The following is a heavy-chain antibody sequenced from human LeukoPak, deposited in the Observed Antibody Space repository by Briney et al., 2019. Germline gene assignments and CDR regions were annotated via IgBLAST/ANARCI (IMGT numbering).Heavy chain of an antibody. J-gene: IGHJ4*02. D-gene: IGHD4-17*01. CDR3: ARLPDYGDLSWGDY. CDR1: GFTFSSYS. Sequence: PGASLRLSCAASGFTFSSYSMNWVSQAPGKGLEWDSSISSSSSYIYYADSVKGRFTISRDNAKNSLYLQMNSLRAEDTAVYYCARLPDYGDLSWGDYWGQGTLVTVST. V-gene: IGHV3-21*01. CDR2: ISSSSSYI.